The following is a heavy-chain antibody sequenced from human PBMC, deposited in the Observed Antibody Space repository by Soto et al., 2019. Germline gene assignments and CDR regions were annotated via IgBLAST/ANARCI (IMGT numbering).Heavy chain of an antibody. CDR1: GYTFTSYA. Sequence: ASVKVSFKASGYTFTSYAMHWVRQAPGQRLEWMGWINAGNGNTKYSQKFQGRVTITRDTSASTAYMELSSLRSEDTAVYYCARDVCPSGGRGRCNWFDPWGQGTLVTVSS. J-gene: IGHJ5*02. CDR2: INAGNGNT. V-gene: IGHV1-3*01. D-gene: IGHD3-16*01. CDR3: ARDVCPSGGRGRCNWFDP.